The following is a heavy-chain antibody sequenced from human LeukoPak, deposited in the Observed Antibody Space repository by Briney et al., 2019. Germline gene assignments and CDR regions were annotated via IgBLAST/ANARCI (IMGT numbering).Heavy chain of an antibody. J-gene: IGHJ5*02. CDR3: ARIVVVPAADNWFDP. CDR1: GYSISSGYY. Sequence: SETLSLTCTVSGYSISSGYYWGWIRQPPGKGLEWIGSIYHSGSTYYNPPLKSRVTISVDTSKNQFSLKLSSVTAADTAVYYCARIVVVPAADNWFDPWGQGTLVTVSS. D-gene: IGHD2-2*01. CDR2: IYHSGST. V-gene: IGHV4-38-2*02.